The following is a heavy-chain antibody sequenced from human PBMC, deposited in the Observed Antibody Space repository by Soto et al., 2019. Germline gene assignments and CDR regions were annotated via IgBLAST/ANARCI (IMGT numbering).Heavy chain of an antibody. J-gene: IGHJ6*02. D-gene: IGHD5-12*01. CDR2: ISSSSSYI. CDR3: ARDGFVEMATIRNYYGMDV. Sequence: PGGSLRLSCAASGFTSSSYSMNWVRQAPGKGLEWVSSISSSSSYIYYADSVKGRFTISRDNAKNSLYLQMNSLRAEDTAVYYCARDGFVEMATIRNYYGMDVWGQGTTVTVSS. CDR1: GFTSSSYS. V-gene: IGHV3-21*01.